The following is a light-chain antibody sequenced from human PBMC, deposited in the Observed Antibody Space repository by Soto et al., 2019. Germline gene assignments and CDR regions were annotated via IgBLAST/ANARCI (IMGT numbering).Light chain of an antibody. V-gene: IGKV3-15*01. CDR3: QQYNNWPPLIT. CDR1: QSVSSSY. CDR2: GAS. Sequence: EIVLTQSPGTLSLSPGERATLSCRASQSVSSSYLAWYQQKPGQAPRLLIYGASTRATGIPARFSGSGSGTEFTLTISSLQSEDFAVYYCQQYNNWPPLITFGPGTKVDIK. J-gene: IGKJ3*01.